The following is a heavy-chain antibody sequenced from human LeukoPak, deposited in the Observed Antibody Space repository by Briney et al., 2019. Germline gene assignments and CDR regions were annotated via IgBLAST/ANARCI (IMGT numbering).Heavy chain of an antibody. D-gene: IGHD5-12*01. CDR2: INPNSGGT. V-gene: IGHV1-2*02. Sequence: GASVKVSCKASGYTSTGYYMHWVRQAPGQGLEWMGWINPNSGGTKYAQNFQGRVTMTRDTSISTAYMELSSLRSDDTAVYYCAREYSGYDHSPVDPWGQGTLVTVSS. CDR1: GYTSTGYY. J-gene: IGHJ5*02. CDR3: AREYSGYDHSPVDP.